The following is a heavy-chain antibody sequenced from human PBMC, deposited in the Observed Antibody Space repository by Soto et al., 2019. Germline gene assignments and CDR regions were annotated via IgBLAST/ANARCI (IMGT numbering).Heavy chain of an antibody. V-gene: IGHV1-69*01. CDR3: ANYSPPDYDTSFYSRAGMDY. Sequence: QVQLLQSGAEVKQPGSSLKVSCKASGGSFSSYAITWVRQAPGQALEWVGGITPILGPPNYAQKFQGRVTITGDESTSTAYMELSSLRSEDTAVYYCANYSPPDYDTSFYSRAGMDYLGQGPLVTVSS. D-gene: IGHD3-22*01. CDR2: ITPILGPP. J-gene: IGHJ4*02. CDR1: GGSFSSYA.